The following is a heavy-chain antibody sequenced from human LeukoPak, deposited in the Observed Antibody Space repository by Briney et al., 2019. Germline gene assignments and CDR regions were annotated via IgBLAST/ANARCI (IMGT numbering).Heavy chain of an antibody. D-gene: IGHD5-24*01. Sequence: PGRSPRLSCAASGFTFSSYAMHWVRQAPGKGLEWVAVISYDGSNKYYADSVKGRFTISRDNSKNTLYLQMNSLRAEDTAVYYCARVEMATISVGYFDYWGQGTLVTVSS. CDR3: ARVEMATISVGYFDY. J-gene: IGHJ4*02. CDR1: GFTFSSYA. V-gene: IGHV3-30-3*01. CDR2: ISYDGSNK.